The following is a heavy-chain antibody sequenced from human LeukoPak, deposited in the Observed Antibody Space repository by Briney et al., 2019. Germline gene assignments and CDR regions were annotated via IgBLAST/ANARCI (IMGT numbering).Heavy chain of an antibody. CDR2: ISGSGGST. Sequence: GGSLRLSCAASGFTFSSYAMSWVRQAPGKGLEWVSAISGSGGSTYYADSVKGRFTISRDNSKNTLYLQMNSLRAEDTALYYCAKPGEASNYYFDYWGQGALVTVSS. CDR1: GFTFSSYA. J-gene: IGHJ4*02. D-gene: IGHD2-21*01. CDR3: AKPGEASNYYFDY. V-gene: IGHV3-23*01.